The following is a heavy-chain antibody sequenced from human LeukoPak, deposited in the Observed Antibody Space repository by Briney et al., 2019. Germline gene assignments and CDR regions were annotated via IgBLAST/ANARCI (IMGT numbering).Heavy chain of an antibody. CDR1: GFTFDDYA. Sequence: GGSLRLSCAASGFTFDDYAMHWVRQAPGKGLEWVSGISWNSGSIGYADSVKGQFTISRDNAKNSLYLQMNSLRAEDTALYYCAKDRGYQLPTYYYYGMDVWGQGTTVTVSS. D-gene: IGHD2-2*01. J-gene: IGHJ6*02. CDR3: AKDRGYQLPTYYYYGMDV. V-gene: IGHV3-9*01. CDR2: ISWNSGSI.